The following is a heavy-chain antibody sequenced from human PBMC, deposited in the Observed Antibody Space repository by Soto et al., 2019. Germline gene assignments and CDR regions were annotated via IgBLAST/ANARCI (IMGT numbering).Heavy chain of an antibody. CDR1: GFTFSSYA. CDR2: ISGSGGTT. CDR3: AIRPIPGCSGASCPEFYFDY. J-gene: IGHJ4*02. V-gene: IGHV3-23*01. Sequence: GGSLRLSCAASGFTFSSYAMSWVRQAPGKGLEWVSAISGSGGTTVYADSVRGRFTISRDNSRNILYLQMNSLRVEDTAVYYCAIRPIPGCSGASCPEFYFDYWGQGILVTVSS. D-gene: IGHD2-15*01.